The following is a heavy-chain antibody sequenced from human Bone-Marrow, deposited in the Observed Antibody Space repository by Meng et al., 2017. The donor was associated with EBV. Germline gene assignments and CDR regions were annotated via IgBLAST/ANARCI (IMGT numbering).Heavy chain of an antibody. CDR2: FIPILGTP. CDR1: GGDFSNSA. V-gene: IGHV1-69*01. D-gene: IGHD3-10*01. Sequence: QVQVAVSGEVVKRPGSAVKVSCQGCGGDFSNSAISWVRPAPGQGLELMGGFIPILGTPNYAQKYQDRVTITADESTSTAYMELSGLRSEDTAVYYCARESGRGYTPDFWGQGTLVTVSS. J-gene: IGHJ4*02. CDR3: ARESGRGYTPDF.